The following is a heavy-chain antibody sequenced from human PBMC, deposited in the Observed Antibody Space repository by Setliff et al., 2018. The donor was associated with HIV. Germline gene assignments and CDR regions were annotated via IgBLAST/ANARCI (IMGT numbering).Heavy chain of an antibody. J-gene: IGHJ5*02. CDR1: GFSFSHAW. D-gene: IGHD3-16*01. V-gene: IGHV3-15*01. Sequence: PGGSLRLSCAASGFSFSHAWMTWVRQAPGQGLEWVALIKSKTDGGTTDYAAPVRGRFIVSRDDSKNTLSLQMNNVKTEDAGVYYCVPYPSFDPWGQGTLVTVSS. CDR2: IKSKTDGGTT. CDR3: VPYPSFDP.